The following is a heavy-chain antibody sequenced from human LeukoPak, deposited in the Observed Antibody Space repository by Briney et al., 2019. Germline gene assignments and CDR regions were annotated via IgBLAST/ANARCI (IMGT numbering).Heavy chain of an antibody. CDR1: GYTFTGYY. D-gene: IGHD2-15*01. J-gene: IGHJ4*02. V-gene: IGHV1-2*02. CDR3: ARANIVVVVAAH. CDR2: INPNSGGT. Sequence: GASVKVSCKASGYTFTGYYMRWVRQAPGQGLEWMGWINPNSGGTNYAQKFQGRVTMTRDTSISTAYMELSRLRSDDTAVYYCARANIVVVVAAHWGQGTLVTVSS.